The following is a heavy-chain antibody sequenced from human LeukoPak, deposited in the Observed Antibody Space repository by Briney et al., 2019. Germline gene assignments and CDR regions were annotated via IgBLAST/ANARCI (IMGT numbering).Heavy chain of an antibody. J-gene: IGHJ6*03. Sequence: GASVKVSFKSSGYTFTSYDINWVRQATGQGLEWMGWINPNSGGTNYAQKFQGRVTMTRDTSISTAYMELSRLRSDDTAVYYCARDQRNYSSGWYVGVPDYYYMDVWGKGTTVTVSS. CDR2: INPNSGGT. CDR3: ARDQRNYSSGWYVGVPDYYYMDV. V-gene: IGHV1-2*02. D-gene: IGHD6-19*01. CDR1: GYTFTSYD.